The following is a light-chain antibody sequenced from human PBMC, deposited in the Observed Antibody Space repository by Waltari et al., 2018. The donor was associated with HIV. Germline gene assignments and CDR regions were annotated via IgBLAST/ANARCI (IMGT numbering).Light chain of an antibody. CDR2: EVS. CDR3: SSDTSISTRV. CDR1: SSDVGGYNY. J-gene: IGLJ2*01. Sequence: QSALTQPASVSGSPGQSITISCTGTSSDVGGYNYVSWYQQHPGKAPKLMIYEVSNRPSGVSNRFAGSKSCNTASLTISWLQAEDEADYYCSSDTSISTRVFGVGTKLTVL. V-gene: IGLV2-14*01.